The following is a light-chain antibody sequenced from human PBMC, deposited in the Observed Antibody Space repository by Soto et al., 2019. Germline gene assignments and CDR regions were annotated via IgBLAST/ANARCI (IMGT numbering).Light chain of an antibody. CDR3: QKYDSYPLT. Sequence: DIQMTQSPSTLSASVGDRVTITCRASQSISSWLAWYQQKPGKAPNLLIYKASTLQSGVPSRFSGSGSGTEFTLTSSSLQPDDFATFYCQKYDSYPLTFGPGTKVDIK. CDR1: QSISSW. V-gene: IGKV1-5*03. CDR2: KAS. J-gene: IGKJ3*01.